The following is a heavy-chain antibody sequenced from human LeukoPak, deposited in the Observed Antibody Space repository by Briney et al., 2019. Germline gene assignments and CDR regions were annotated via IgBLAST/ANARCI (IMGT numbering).Heavy chain of an antibody. Sequence: GGSLRLSCAASGYTFDDYGMSWVRQAPGKGLEWVSGINWNGGSTGYADSVKGRFTISRDNAKNSLYLQMNSLRAEDTALYYCARGEPAASAFDIWGQGTMVTVSS. CDR1: GYTFDDYG. CDR2: INWNGGST. D-gene: IGHD2-2*01. CDR3: ARGEPAASAFDI. J-gene: IGHJ3*02. V-gene: IGHV3-20*04.